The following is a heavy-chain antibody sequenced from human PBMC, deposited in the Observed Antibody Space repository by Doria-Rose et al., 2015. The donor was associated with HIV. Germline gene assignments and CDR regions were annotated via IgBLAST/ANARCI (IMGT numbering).Heavy chain of an antibody. CDR3: ARGNWNNGGPLPHDY. V-gene: IGHV4-34*01. D-gene: IGHD1-1*01. J-gene: IGHJ4*02. Sequence: QVQLRESGAGLLKPSETLSLTCGVSGGSFSDYYWNWIRQPPGKGLEWIGEINHSGVTNYNPSLKSRVPMSVDTSKNQLSLNLNSVTAADTAVYYCARGNWNNGGPLPHDYWGQGTLVTVSS. CDR1: GGSFSDYY. CDR2: INHSGVT.